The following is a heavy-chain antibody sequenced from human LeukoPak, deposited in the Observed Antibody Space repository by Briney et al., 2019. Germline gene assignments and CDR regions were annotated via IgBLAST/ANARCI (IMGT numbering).Heavy chain of an antibody. J-gene: IGHJ3*02. CDR2: ISSSSSYI. V-gene: IGHV3-21*01. CDR3: ARDTAMVRTFDI. Sequence: GGSLRLSCAASGFTSSSYSMNWVRQAPGKGLEWVSYISSSSSYIYYADSVKGRFTISRDNAKNSLYLQMNSLRAEDTAVYYCARDTAMVRTFDIWGQGTMVTVSS. CDR1: GFTSSSYS. D-gene: IGHD5-18*01.